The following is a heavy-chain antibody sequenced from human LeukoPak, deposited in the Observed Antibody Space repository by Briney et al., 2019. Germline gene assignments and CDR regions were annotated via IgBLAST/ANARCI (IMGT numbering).Heavy chain of an antibody. V-gene: IGHV4-39*01. D-gene: IGHD1-26*01. CDR2: IYDSGTI. J-gene: IGHJ4*02. CDR3: ATDSVGDTTAFDY. Sequence: SETLSLTCTVSGRSISSSSYYWGWVRQPPGKELEWIGNIYDSGTIYYNPSLKSRVTISVDTSKNQLSLKLSSVTAADTAVYYCATDSVGDTTAFDYWGQGTLVTVSS. CDR1: GRSISSSSYY.